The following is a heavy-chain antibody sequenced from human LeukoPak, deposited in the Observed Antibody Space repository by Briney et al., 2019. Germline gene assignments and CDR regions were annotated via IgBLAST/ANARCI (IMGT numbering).Heavy chain of an antibody. CDR2: ISSRSSTI. CDR3: ARALREGHYYDSSGYVLDAFDI. D-gene: IGHD3-22*01. Sequence: GGSLRLSCAASGFTFSNFGVNWVRQAPGKGLEWVSYISSRSSTIYYADSVKGRCTISRDNAKNSLYLQMNSLRAEDTAVYYCARALREGHYYDSSGYVLDAFDIWGQGTMVTVSS. V-gene: IGHV3-48*04. CDR1: GFTFSNFG. J-gene: IGHJ3*02.